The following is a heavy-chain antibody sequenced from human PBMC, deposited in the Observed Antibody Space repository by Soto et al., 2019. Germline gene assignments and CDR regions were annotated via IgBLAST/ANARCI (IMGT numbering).Heavy chain of an antibody. V-gene: IGHV3-48*01. D-gene: IGHD3-9*01. J-gene: IGHJ3*02. CDR3: ARAQPALRYFDRRLDAFDI. CDR2: ISSSSSTI. Sequence: GGSLRLSCAASGFTFSSYSMNWVRQAPGKGLEWVSYISSSSSTIYYADSVKGRFTISRDNAKNSLYLQMNSLRAEDTAVYYCARAQPALRYFDRRLDAFDIWGQGTMVTVSS. CDR1: GFTFSSYS.